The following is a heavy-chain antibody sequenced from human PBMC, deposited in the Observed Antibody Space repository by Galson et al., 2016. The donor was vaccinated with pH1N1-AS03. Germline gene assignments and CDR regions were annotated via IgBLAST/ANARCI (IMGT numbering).Heavy chain of an antibody. CDR3: ASQVRDGYNDHFDY. Sequence: QSGAEVKKPGESLKISCKTSGYIFTSYWVAWVRHMPGKGLEWMGIIYPGDSDTRYSPSFQGQVTISADRLINTAYLQWSSLMASDTAIYYCASQVRDGYNDHFDYWGQGILVTVSS. CDR1: GYIFTSYW. V-gene: IGHV5-51*01. D-gene: IGHD5-24*01. CDR2: IYPGDSDT. J-gene: IGHJ4*02.